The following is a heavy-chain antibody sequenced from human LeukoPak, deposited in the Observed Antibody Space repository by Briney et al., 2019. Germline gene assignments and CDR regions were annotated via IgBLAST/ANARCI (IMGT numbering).Heavy chain of an antibody. CDR1: GGSISSYY. J-gene: IGHJ5*02. D-gene: IGHD3-16*01. V-gene: IGHV4-4*07. CDR3: ARDSGSTGEVKFDP. Sequence: SETLSLTCTVSGGSISSYYLSWIRQTAGKGLEWIGRMYSSGSNYNPSLKSRVTMSIDTSTNQLSLKLSSVTAADTAVYYCARDSGSTGEVKFDPWGQGTLVTVSS. CDR2: MYSSGS.